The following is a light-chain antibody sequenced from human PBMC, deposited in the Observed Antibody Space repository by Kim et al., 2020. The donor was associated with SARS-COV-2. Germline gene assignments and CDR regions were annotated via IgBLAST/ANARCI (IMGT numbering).Light chain of an antibody. J-gene: IGLJ3*02. CDR2: DVS. Sequence: QPTPISSTRTDSDVGYYNYDSWYQHHPGKAPKLMIYDVSQRPSGVANRFSGSKSGNTASLAISGLQAEDEAAYYCSSYTSSSTWVFGGGTKVTVL. CDR1: DSDVGYYNY. V-gene: IGLV2-14*03. CDR3: SSYTSSSTWV.